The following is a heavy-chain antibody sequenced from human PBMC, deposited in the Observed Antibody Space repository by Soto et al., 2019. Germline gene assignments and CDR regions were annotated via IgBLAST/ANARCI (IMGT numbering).Heavy chain of an antibody. J-gene: IGHJ3*02. Sequence: GGSLRLSCAASGFTFSSYSMNWVRQAPGKGLEWVSSISSNSSYIYYADSVKGRFTISRDNAKNSLYLQMNSQRAEDTAVYYCARGGIAAAGTVGAFDIWGQGTMVTVSS. CDR1: GFTFSSYS. CDR2: ISSNSSYI. CDR3: ARGGIAAAGTVGAFDI. V-gene: IGHV3-21*01. D-gene: IGHD6-13*01.